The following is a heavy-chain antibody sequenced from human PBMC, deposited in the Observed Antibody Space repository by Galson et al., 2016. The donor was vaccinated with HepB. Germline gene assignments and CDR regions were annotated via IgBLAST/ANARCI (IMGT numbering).Heavy chain of an antibody. V-gene: IGHV1-69*13. Sequence: SVKVSCKASGGTFSNYGISWVRQAPGQGLEWMGGIIPIFGAAHYEQQFQGRVTISADEATNTVYMELSSLTSEDTAVYYDAGDRSSGWFDSSDIWGQGTMVTVSS. CDR2: IIPIFGAA. CDR3: AGDRSSGWFDSSDI. J-gene: IGHJ3*02. CDR1: GGTFSNYG. D-gene: IGHD6-19*01.